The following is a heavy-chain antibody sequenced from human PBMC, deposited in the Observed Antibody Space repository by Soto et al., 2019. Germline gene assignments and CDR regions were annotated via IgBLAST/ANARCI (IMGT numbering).Heavy chain of an antibody. J-gene: IGHJ3*01. D-gene: IGHD1-26*01. Sequence: EVQLVESGGGLVRPGGSLRLSCAASGFTFSYYWMHWVRQAPGKGLVWVSRIHSDGSSTTYADFVKGRFIISRDNARKTVDLQRDRVRVEDTAVYYCARGDRGAFDLWGQGTVVTVSS. CDR3: ARGDRGAFDL. CDR2: IHSDGSST. CDR1: GFTFSYYW. V-gene: IGHV3-74*01.